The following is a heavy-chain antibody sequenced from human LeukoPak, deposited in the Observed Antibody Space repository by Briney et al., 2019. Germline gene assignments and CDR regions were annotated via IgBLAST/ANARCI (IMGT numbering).Heavy chain of an antibody. D-gene: IGHD1-26*01. J-gene: IGHJ4*02. Sequence: GGSLRLSCAASGFTFSSQWMSWVRQAPGKGLEWVAIVDQGGTEKYYVDSVKGRFTISRDNAENSLYLQMNSLRAEDTAIYYCAKEYTGTFSPFPSYFDNWGQGTLVTVSS. CDR2: VDQGGTEK. CDR3: AKEYTGTFSPFPSYFDN. V-gene: IGHV3-7*03. CDR1: GFTFSSQW.